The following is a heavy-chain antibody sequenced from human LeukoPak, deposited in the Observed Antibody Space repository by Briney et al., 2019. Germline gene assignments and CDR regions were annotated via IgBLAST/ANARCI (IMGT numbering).Heavy chain of an antibody. CDR2: TYPGDSDI. J-gene: IGHJ4*02. CDR1: GYTFTSYW. Sequence: GDSLKISCKGAGYTFTSYWIGWVRQMPGKGLEWMGITYPGDSDIRYSPSFQGQVTISADKSISTAYLQWSSLKASDTAKYYCARLYSASASQSLDYWGQGTLVTVSS. V-gene: IGHV5-51*01. CDR3: ARLYSASASQSLDY. D-gene: IGHD6-13*01.